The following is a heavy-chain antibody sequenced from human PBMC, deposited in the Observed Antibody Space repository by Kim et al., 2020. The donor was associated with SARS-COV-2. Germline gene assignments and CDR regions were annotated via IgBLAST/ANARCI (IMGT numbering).Heavy chain of an antibody. Sequence: GGSLRLSCAASGFTFSSYAMHWVRQAPGKGLEWVAVISYDGSNKYYADSVKGRFTISRDNSKNTLYLQMNSLRAEDTAVYYCASSYTAMVKGPEGYWGQGTLVTFSS. CDR2: ISYDGSNK. V-gene: IGHV3-30*04. D-gene: IGHD5-18*01. CDR1: GFTFSSYA. CDR3: ASSYTAMVKGPEGY. J-gene: IGHJ4*02.